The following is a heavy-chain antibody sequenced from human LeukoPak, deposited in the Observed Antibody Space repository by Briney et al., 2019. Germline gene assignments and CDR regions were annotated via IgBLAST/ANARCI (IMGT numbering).Heavy chain of an antibody. Sequence: GGSLRLSCAASGFTVSSNYMSWVRQAPGKGLEWVSVIYSGGSTYYADSVKGRFTISRDNSKNTLYLQMNSLRAEDTAVYYCARSPGYYGSGSYWWFDPWGQGTLVTVSS. CDR2: IYSGGST. CDR1: GFTVSSNY. V-gene: IGHV3-66*01. J-gene: IGHJ5*02. D-gene: IGHD3-10*01. CDR3: ARSPGYYGSGSYWWFDP.